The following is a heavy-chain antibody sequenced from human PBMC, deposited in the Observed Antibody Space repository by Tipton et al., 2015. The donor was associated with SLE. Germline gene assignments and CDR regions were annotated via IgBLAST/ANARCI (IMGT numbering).Heavy chain of an antibody. D-gene: IGHD3-16*01. J-gene: IGHJ4*02. CDR3: ARGGGSLDY. Sequence: TLSLTCTVSGYSISSGYYWGWIRQHPGKGLEWIGYIYYSGSTYYNPSLKSRVTISVDTSKNQFSLKLSSVTAADTAVYYCARGGGSLDYWGQGTLVTVSS. CDR2: IYYSGST. CDR1: GYSISSGYY. V-gene: IGHV4-31*03.